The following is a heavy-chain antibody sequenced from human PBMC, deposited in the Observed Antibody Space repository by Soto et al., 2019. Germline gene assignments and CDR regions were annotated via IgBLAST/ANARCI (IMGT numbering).Heavy chain of an antibody. J-gene: IGHJ6*03. CDR2: MNPNSGNT. V-gene: IGHV1-8*01. Sequence: QVQLVQSGAEVKKPGASVKVSCKASGYTFTSYDINWVRQATGQGLEWMGWMNPNSGNTGYAQKCKGRVTMTRNTSISTAYMALTNLRSEDTAVYYCARLYYYDILTGTYYYYMDVWGKGTTVTVSS. D-gene: IGHD3-9*01. CDR3: ARLYYYDILTGTYYYYMDV. CDR1: GYTFTSYD.